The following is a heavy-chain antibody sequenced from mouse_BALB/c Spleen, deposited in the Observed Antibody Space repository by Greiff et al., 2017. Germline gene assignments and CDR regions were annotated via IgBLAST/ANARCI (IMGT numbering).Heavy chain of an antibody. CDR3: ARQTYGAY. CDR2: ISSGGSYT. J-gene: IGHJ3*01. V-gene: IGHV5-6*01. D-gene: IGHD1-1*02. CDR1: GFTFSSYG. Sequence: EVQLQESGGDLVKPGGSLKLSCAASGFTFSSYGMSWVRQTPDKRLEWVATISSGGSYTYYPDSVKGRFTISRDNAKNTLYLQMSSLKSEDTAMYYCARQTYGAYWGQGTLVTVSA.